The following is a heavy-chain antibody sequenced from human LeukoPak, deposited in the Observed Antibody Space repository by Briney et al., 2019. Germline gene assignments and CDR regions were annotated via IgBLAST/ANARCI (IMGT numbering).Heavy chain of an antibody. CDR3: ARGRGYSHLPYYFDY. CDR2: IYSGGST. J-gene: IGHJ4*02. CDR1: GFAVSSNY. V-gene: IGHV3-53*01. D-gene: IGHD5-18*01. Sequence: GGSLRLSCSASGFAVSSNYMSWVRQAPGKGLEWVSVIYSGGSTYYVESVKGRFTISRDNSKHTLYLQMNSLRAEDTAGYYCARGRGYSHLPYYFDYWGKGTMVTVSS.